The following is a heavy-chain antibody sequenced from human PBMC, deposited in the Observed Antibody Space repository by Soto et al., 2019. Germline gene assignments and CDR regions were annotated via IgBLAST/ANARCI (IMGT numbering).Heavy chain of an antibody. CDR1: GGSVSSGSYY. J-gene: IGHJ6*02. V-gene: IGHV4-61*01. CDR3: ARDKVRGVINDYYGMDV. D-gene: IGHD3-10*01. CDR2: IYYSGST. Sequence: SETLSLTCTVSGGSVSSGSYYWSWIRQPPGKGLEWIGYIYYSGSTNYNPSLKSRVTISVDTSKNQFSLKLSSVTAADTAVYYCARDKVRGVINDYYGMDVWGQGTTVTSP.